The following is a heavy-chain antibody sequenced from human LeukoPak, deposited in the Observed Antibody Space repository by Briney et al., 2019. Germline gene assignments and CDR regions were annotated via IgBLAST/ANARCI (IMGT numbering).Heavy chain of an antibody. D-gene: IGHD1-26*01. J-gene: IGHJ4*02. CDR2: VYSGGST. Sequence: PGGSLRLSCAASGFTFSSNYMSWVRQAPGKGLEWVSVVYSGGSTYYADSVKGRFTISRDNSKNTLYLQMNSLRAEDTAVYYCARGRPVGASTVEDYWGRGTLVTVSS. CDR1: GFTFSSNY. CDR3: ARGRPVGASTVEDY. V-gene: IGHV3-66*01.